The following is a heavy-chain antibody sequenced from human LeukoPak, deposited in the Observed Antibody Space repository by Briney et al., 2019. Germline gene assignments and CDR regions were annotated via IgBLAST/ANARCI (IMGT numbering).Heavy chain of an antibody. J-gene: IGHJ4*02. Sequence: SVKVPCKASGGTFSSYAISWVRQAPGQGPEWMGGIIPIFGTANYAQKFQGRVTITADESTSTAYMELSSLRSEDTAVYYCARDRAIMVRGVSFDYWGQGTLVTVSS. CDR1: GGTFSSYA. D-gene: IGHD3-10*01. V-gene: IGHV1-69*13. CDR2: IIPIFGTA. CDR3: ARDRAIMVRGVSFDY.